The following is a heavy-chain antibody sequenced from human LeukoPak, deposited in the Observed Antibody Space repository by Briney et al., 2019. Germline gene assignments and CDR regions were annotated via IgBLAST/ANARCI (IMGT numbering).Heavy chain of an antibody. J-gene: IGHJ4*02. V-gene: IGHV3-48*02. CDR1: GFTLSSHG. CDR3: ARDRGYSNYYDY. Sequence: GGSLRLSCAASGFTLSSHGMNWVRQTPGKGLEWVSYISRTSNTRDYADSVKGRFTISRDNDKNSLSLQMNSLRDEDTAVYYCARDRGYSNYYDYWGQGTLVIVSS. CDR2: ISRTSNTR. D-gene: IGHD5-12*01.